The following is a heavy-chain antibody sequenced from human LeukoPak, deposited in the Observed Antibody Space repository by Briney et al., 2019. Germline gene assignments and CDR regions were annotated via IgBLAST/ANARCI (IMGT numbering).Heavy chain of an antibody. CDR2: INSDGSSK. Sequence: GGSLRLSCAASGFTFSSYAMSWVRQAPGKGLVWVSRINSDGSSKSYADSVKGRFTISRDNAKNTLYLQMNSLRAEDTAVYYCARDRQYSGSYYDAFDIWGQGTMVTVSS. J-gene: IGHJ3*02. CDR3: ARDRQYSGSYYDAFDI. D-gene: IGHD1-26*01. CDR1: GFTFSSYA. V-gene: IGHV3-74*01.